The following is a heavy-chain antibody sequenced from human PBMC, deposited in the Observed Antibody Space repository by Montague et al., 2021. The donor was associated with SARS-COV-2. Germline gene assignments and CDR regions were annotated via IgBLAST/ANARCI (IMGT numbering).Heavy chain of an antibody. J-gene: IGHJ4*02. V-gene: IGHV2-70*01. CDR2: IDWDDGK. D-gene: IGHD3-9*01. CDR3: ARIRDYDILTGSYSGFDY. Sequence: VKPTQTLTLTCTFSGFSLSTSGMCVSWIRQPPGKALEWLAVIDWDDGKYYSTSLKTRLTISKDTSKNQVVLTMTNMDPVDTATYYCARIRDYDILTGSYSGFDYWGQGTLVTVSS. CDR1: GFSLSTSGMC.